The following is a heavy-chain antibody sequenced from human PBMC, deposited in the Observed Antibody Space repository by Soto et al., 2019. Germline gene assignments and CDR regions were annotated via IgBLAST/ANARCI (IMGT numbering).Heavy chain of an antibody. Sequence: SETLSLTCTVSYGSISRGWYYWSCVRQHPGKGLVWIVCIYYSGSSYYNPSLKSRVTISVDTSKNQFSLKLSSVTAADTAVYYYARWHYYDSSHPAFDIFRQETMLTVS. CDR3: ARWHYYDSSHPAFDI. V-gene: IGHV4-31*02. CDR2: IYYSGSS. CDR1: YGSISRGWYY. J-gene: IGHJ3*02. D-gene: IGHD3-22*01.